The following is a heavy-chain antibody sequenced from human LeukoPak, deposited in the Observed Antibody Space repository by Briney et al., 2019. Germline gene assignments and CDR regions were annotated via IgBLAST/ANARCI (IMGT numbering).Heavy chain of an antibody. V-gene: IGHV3-30*18. CDR3: AKDLLAVTAPKAYFDF. Sequence: GGALRLSCTVSGFKFSSSGIHWGRQAPGKGLVWVAGISYDGSEKYYAESVKGRFTISRDNSKITVYLQMNSLEIEDTAVYYCAKDLLAVTAPKAYFDFWGQGTLVTVSS. CDR2: ISYDGSEK. J-gene: IGHJ4*02. CDR1: GFKFSSSG. D-gene: IGHD2-21*02.